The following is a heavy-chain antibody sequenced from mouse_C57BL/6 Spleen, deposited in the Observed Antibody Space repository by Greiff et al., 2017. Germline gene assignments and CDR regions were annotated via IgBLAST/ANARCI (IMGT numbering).Heavy chain of an antibody. CDR2: IYPGSGST. J-gene: IGHJ4*01. Sequence: QVQLQQPGAELVKPGASVTMSCKASCYTFTSYWITWVKQRPGQGLEWIGDIYPGSGSTTYNEKFKSKATLTVDTSSSTAYMQLSSLTSEDSAVYYCARGIAYYSPYYAMDYGGPGTSVTVSS. CDR1: CYTFTSYW. V-gene: IGHV1-55*01. D-gene: IGHD2-12*01. CDR3: ARGIAYYSPYYAMDY.